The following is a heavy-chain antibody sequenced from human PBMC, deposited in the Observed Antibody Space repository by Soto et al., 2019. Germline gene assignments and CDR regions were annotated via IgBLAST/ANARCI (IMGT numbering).Heavy chain of an antibody. Sequence: ASVKVSCKASGYTFTSYGISWVRQAPGQGLEWMGWISAYNGNTNYAQKLQGRVTMTTDTSTSTAYMELRSLRSDDTAVYYCAGVGDYAFWSGSGDYWGQGTLVTVSS. D-gene: IGHD3-3*01. CDR3: AGVGDYAFWSGSGDY. J-gene: IGHJ4*02. CDR1: GYTFTSYG. CDR2: ISAYNGNT. V-gene: IGHV1-18*04.